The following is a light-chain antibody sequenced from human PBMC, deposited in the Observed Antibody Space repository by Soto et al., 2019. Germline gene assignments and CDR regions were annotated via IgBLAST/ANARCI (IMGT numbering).Light chain of an antibody. CDR1: QNIGNS. V-gene: IGKV3-15*01. Sequence: EIVMTQFPATLSVSPGERATLFCRASQNIGNSLAWYQQKPGQAPRLLFYRTSSRATGVAARFSGSGSGTDFTLTISSLQSEDFAVYYCQQYKNWYTFGQGTKLEIK. CDR3: QQYKNWYT. J-gene: IGKJ2*01. CDR2: RTS.